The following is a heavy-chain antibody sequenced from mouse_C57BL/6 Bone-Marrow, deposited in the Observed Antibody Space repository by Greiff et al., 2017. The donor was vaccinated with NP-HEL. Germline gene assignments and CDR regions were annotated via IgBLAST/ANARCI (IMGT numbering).Heavy chain of an antibody. J-gene: IGHJ2*01. Sequence: QVQLQQPGAELVKPGASVKLSCKASGYTFTSYWMHWVKQRPGQGLEWIGMIHPNSGSTNYNEKFKSKATLTVDKSSSTAYMQLSSLTSEDSAVYYCARGSYSTSFFDYWGQGTTLTVSS. CDR3: ARGSYSTSFFDY. D-gene: IGHD2-5*01. CDR1: GYTFTSYW. CDR2: IHPNSGST. V-gene: IGHV1-64*01.